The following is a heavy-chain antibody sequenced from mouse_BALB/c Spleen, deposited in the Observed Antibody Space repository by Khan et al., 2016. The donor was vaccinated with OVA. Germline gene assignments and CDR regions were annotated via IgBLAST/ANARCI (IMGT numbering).Heavy chain of an antibody. V-gene: IGHV1-81*01. D-gene: IGHD1-1*01. Sequence: QVQLQQSGPELVKPGASVKMSCKASGYTFTDYVITWVQQRTGQGLEWIGEIYPGCGHTYDNEKVKDRATLTEDKSSNTASMQLSSLTSEDSAGYFCARSHGSPWFAYWGQGTLVTVSA. CDR3: ARSHGSPWFAY. CDR1: GYTFTDYV. J-gene: IGHJ3*01. CDR2: IYPGCGHT.